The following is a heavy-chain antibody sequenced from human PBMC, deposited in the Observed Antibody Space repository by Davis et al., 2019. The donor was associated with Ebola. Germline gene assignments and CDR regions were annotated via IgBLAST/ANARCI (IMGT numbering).Heavy chain of an antibody. D-gene: IGHD2-15*01. Sequence: ASVKVSCKASGYTFTSYAMHWVRQAPGQRLEWMGWINAGNGNTKYSQKFQGRVTITRDTSASTAYMELSSLRSEDTAVYYCALFLRGGLIYGMDVWGQGTTVTVSS. CDR3: ALFLRGGLIYGMDV. J-gene: IGHJ6*02. CDR2: INAGNGNT. V-gene: IGHV1-3*01. CDR1: GYTFTSYA.